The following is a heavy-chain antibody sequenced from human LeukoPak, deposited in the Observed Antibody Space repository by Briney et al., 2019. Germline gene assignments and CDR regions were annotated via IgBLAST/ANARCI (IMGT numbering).Heavy chain of an antibody. CDR1: GFTFSSFD. CDR3: VTTPFIVAGLSFDY. D-gene: IGHD6-19*01. J-gene: IGHJ4*02. Sequence: GGSLRLSCSASGFTFSSFDMHWVRQAPGQGLEYVSAISSNGGSTYYEDSVKGRFTISRDNSKNTLYLQMSSLRAEDTAVYYCVTTPFIVAGLSFDYWGQGTLVTVSS. CDR2: ISSNGGST. V-gene: IGHV3-64D*09.